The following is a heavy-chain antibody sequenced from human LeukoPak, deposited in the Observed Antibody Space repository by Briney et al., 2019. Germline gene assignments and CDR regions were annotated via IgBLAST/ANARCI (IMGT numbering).Heavy chain of an antibody. V-gene: IGHV4-34*01. CDR2: INHSGST. Sequence: SETLSLTCAVYGGSFSGYYWSWIRQPPGKGLEWIGEINHSGSTNYNPSLKSRVTISVDTSKNQFSLKLSSVTAADTAVYYCARPYGSGNYWGREPWSPSPQ. J-gene: IGHJ4*02. D-gene: IGHD3-10*01. CDR3: ARPYGSGNY. CDR1: GGSFSGYY.